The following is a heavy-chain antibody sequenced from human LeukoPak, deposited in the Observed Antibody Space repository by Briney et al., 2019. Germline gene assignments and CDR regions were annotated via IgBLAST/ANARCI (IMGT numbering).Heavy chain of an antibody. CDR2: IYSGGST. J-gene: IGHJ4*02. V-gene: IGHV3-53*04. D-gene: IGHD5-12*01. CDR3: ATIVATIRGYGTWYYFDY. Sequence: GGSLRLSCAASGFHVSRHYMSWVRPAPGKGLGWDSVIYSGGSTYYTDPVKGRFTISRHNSKNTLYIQMNCLRAEDTAVYYCATIVATIRGYGTWYYFDYWGQGTLVTVSS. CDR1: GFHVSRHY.